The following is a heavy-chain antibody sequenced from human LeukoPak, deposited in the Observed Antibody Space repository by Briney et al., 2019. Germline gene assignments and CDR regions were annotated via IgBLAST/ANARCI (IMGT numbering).Heavy chain of an antibody. CDR3: ARQGFENWFDP. V-gene: IGHV4-59*08. Sequence: SETLSLTCTVSDGSISSYYWSWIRQPPGKGLEWIGYIYYSGSTNYNPSLKSRVTISIDTSKSQFSLKLSSVTAADTAVYYCARQGFENWFDPWGQGTLVTVSS. CDR1: DGSISSYY. J-gene: IGHJ5*02. CDR2: IYYSGST.